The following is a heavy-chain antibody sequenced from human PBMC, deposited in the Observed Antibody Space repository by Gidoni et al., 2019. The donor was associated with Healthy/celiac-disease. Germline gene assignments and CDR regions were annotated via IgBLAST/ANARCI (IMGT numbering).Heavy chain of an antibody. J-gene: IGHJ4*02. CDR2: IIGSGDSK. CDR1: GFTFSSYA. D-gene: IGHD3-22*01. CDR3: AKDKYYYDSSGYFDY. V-gene: IGHV3-23*01. Sequence: SGFTFSSYAMNWVRQAPGKGLEWVSGIIGSGDSKYYADSVTGRFRISRDNSKNKLYLQMNSLRDEDTAVYYCAKDKYYYDSSGYFDYWGQGTLVTVSS.